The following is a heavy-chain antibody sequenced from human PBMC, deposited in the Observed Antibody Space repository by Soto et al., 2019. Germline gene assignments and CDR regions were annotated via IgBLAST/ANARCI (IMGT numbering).Heavy chain of an antibody. J-gene: IGHJ4*02. Sequence: QVQLVQSGAEVKKPGASVKVSCKASGYTFTSYGISWVRQAPGQGLEWMGWISAYNGNTNYAQKLQGRVTMTTDTSTSSAYMELRSLRSDDTAVYYCARDSRPVIPFPKDWDYWGQGTLVTVSS. CDR1: GYTFTSYG. CDR3: ARDSRPVIPFPKDWDY. CDR2: ISAYNGNT. D-gene: IGHD2-21*01. V-gene: IGHV1-18*04.